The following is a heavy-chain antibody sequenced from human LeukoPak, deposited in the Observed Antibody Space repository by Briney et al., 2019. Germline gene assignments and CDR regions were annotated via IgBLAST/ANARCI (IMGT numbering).Heavy chain of an antibody. J-gene: IGHJ4*02. Sequence: SETLSLTCSVSGGSISRYYWSWIRQPPGKGLEWIGYISYTGSTTYNSSLKSRVTISLDTSQNQFSLKLISVTPADTAVYYCARTAKYYYGSETYYFFDYWGQGTLVTVSS. V-gene: IGHV4-59*01. CDR3: ARTAKYYYGSETYYFFDY. CDR1: GGSISRYY. D-gene: IGHD3-10*01. CDR2: ISYTGST.